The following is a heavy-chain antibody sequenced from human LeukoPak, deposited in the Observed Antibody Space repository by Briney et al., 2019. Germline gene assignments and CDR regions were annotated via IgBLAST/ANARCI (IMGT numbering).Heavy chain of an antibody. D-gene: IGHD3-3*01. V-gene: IGHV3-30*02. CDR2: IRYDGSNK. J-gene: IGHJ3*02. CDR3: AKDGYGYWSGHYAFDI. Sequence: PGRSLRLSCAASGFTFSSYGRHWVRQPPGKGLEWVAFIRYDGSNKYYADSVKGRFTMSRDNSKNTLYLQMNSLRAEDTAVYYCAKDGYGYWSGHYAFDIWGQGTMVIVSS. CDR1: GFTFSSYG.